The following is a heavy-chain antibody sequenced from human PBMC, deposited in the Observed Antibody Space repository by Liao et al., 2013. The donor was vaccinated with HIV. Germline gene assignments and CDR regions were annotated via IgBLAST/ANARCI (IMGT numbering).Heavy chain of an antibody. J-gene: IGHJ4*02. CDR1: GGSISSYY. CDR2: IYYSGST. V-gene: IGHV4-4*07. Sequence: QVQLQESGPRLVKPSETLSLTCAVSGGSISSYYWNWIRQPAGKGLEWIGRIYYSGSTKYNPSLRSRVTISVDTSKNQFSLKLSSVTAADTAIYYCARSITGEYYFDYWGQGTLVSVSS. D-gene: IGHD7-27*01. CDR3: ARSITGEYYFDY.